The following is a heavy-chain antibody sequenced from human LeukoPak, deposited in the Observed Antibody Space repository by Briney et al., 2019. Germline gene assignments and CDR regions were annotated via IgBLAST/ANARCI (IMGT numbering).Heavy chain of an antibody. CDR1: GGSFSGYY. CDR2: INHSGST. J-gene: IGHJ5*02. CDR3: ARAKEYGYNYGPGFGFDP. V-gene: IGHV4-34*01. D-gene: IGHD5-18*01. Sequence: SETLSLTCAVYGGSFSGYYWSWIRRPPGKGLEWIGEINHSGSTNYGPSLKSRVTISVDTSKKQISLELSSVTAADTAVYYCARAKEYGYNYGPGFGFDPWGQGTLVTVSS.